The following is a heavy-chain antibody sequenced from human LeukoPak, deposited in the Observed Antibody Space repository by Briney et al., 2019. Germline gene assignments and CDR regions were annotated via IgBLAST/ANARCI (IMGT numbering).Heavy chain of an antibody. V-gene: IGHV3-21*01. CDR1: GVTFSNDG. CDR3: ARERACGSSSCVASYFDS. Sequence: PGGSLRLSCAASGVTFSNDGMDWVRQAPGQGLEWVSSISASSTFIWYAGSVKGRFTISRDNAKSSLYLQMDSLRAEDTAVYYCARERACGSSSCVASYFDSWGQGTLVTVSS. CDR2: ISASSTFI. D-gene: IGHD2-2*01. J-gene: IGHJ4*02.